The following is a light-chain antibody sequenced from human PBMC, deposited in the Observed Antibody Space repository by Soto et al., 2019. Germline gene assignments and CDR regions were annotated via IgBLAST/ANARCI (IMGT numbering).Light chain of an antibody. Sequence: QLVLTQPPSVSGAPGQRVTISCTGSSSNIGAGYDVHWYQQLPGTAPKLLIYGNSNRPSGVPDRFSGSKSGTSASLAITGLQADEEADYYCQSYDSSLRGSVVFGGGTKVTVL. V-gene: IGLV1-40*01. CDR3: QSYDSSLRGSVV. CDR2: GNS. CDR1: SSNIGAGYD. J-gene: IGLJ1*01.